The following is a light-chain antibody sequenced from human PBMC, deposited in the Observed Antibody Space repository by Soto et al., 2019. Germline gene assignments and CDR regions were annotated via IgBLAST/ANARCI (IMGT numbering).Light chain of an antibody. V-gene: IGLV2-14*01. CDR3: TSYTSDNRTYL. Sequence: QSALTQPASVSGSPGQSITISCTGTSSDVGAYTSVSWYQQHPGKAPKLMIYEVSNRPSGVSNRFSGSKSANTASLTISGLQAEDEAHHYCTSYTSDNRTYLFGNGTKVTV. J-gene: IGLJ1*01. CDR2: EVS. CDR1: SSDVGAYTS.